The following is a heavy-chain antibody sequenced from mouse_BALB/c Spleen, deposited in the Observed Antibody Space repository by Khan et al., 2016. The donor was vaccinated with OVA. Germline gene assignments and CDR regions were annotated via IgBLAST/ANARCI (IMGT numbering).Heavy chain of an antibody. CDR1: GYTFTNYG. J-gene: IGHJ4*01. D-gene: IGHD2-10*01. CDR2: INTYTGEP. V-gene: IGHV9-3-1*01. CDR3: ARPPYLSYTRDH. Sequence: QIQLVQSGPELKKPGETVKISCKASGYTFTNYGMNWVKQSPGKALKWMGWINTYTGEPTYADDFKGRFAFSLETSASTAYLQINNLKNEDTATYFCARPPYLSYTRDHWGQGTSVTVSS.